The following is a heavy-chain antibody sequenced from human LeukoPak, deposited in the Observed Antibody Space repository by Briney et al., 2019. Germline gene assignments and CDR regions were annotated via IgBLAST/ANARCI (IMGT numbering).Heavy chain of an antibody. V-gene: IGHV4-59*01. CDR2: IYYSGST. J-gene: IGHJ4*02. Sequence: SETLSLTCTVSGGSISSYYWSWIRQPPGKGLEWIGYIYYSGSTNYNPSLKSRVSISVDTSKNQFSLKLSSVTAADTAVYYCARLDFSSGYNWAWNGYWGQGTLVTVSS. CDR1: GGSISSYY. D-gene: IGHD3-22*01. CDR3: ARLDFSSGYNWAWNGY.